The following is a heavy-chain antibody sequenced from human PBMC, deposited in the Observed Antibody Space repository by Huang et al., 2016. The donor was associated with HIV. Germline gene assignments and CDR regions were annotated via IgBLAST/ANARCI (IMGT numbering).Heavy chain of an antibody. J-gene: IGHJ4*02. D-gene: IGHD3-22*01. CDR2: SSTNNGDT. V-gene: IGHV1-18*04. Sequence: QVQLVQSGGEVKKPGASVKVSCKASDYTFTSYGISWVRQAPGQGLEWRGWSSTNNGDTNYAQKFQGRVTMTTDTSTSTAYMELRSLRSDDTAVYYCGGSSGYWSFDYWGQGTLVTVSS. CDR3: GGSSGYWSFDY. CDR1: DYTFTSYG.